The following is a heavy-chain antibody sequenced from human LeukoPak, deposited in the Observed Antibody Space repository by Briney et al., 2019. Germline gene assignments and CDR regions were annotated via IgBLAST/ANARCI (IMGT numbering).Heavy chain of an antibody. Sequence: GGSLRLSCAASGFTFSNAWMSWVRQAPGKGLEWVGRIKSKTDGGTTDYAAPVKGRFTISRDDSKNTLYLQMNSLKTEDTAVYYCAADHPYSSSSEGDYWGQGTLVTVSS. CDR2: IKSKTDGGTT. CDR3: AADHPYSSSSEGDY. J-gene: IGHJ4*02. V-gene: IGHV3-15*01. D-gene: IGHD6-6*01. CDR1: GFTFSNAW.